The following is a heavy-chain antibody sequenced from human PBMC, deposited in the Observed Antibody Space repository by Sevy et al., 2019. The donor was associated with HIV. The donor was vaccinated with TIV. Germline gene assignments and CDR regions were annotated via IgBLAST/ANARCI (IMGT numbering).Heavy chain of an antibody. CDR1: GGSISNSDSY. V-gene: IGHV4-30-4*02. J-gene: IGHJ4*02. CDR2: IHYTGGT. D-gene: IGHD5-12*01. Sequence: SETLSLTCTVSGGSISNSDSYWSWIRQSPGKGREWIGYIHYTGGTYYNPFLKSRVAMSVDTSEKQFSLKLSSMTEADTAVYYCASKRGYNHGPFDYWGQGALVTVSS. CDR3: ASKRGYNHGPFDY.